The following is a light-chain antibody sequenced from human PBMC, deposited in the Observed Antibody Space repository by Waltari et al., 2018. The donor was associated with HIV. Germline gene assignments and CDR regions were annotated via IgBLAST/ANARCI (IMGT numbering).Light chain of an antibody. Sequence: DIVMTQSPDSLAVSLGERANINCKSSQSVLYNSNNKTYLAWYQQKPGQPPKLLIYWASTRESGVPDRFSGSGSGTQFTLTISSLQAEDVSVYYCQQYYSSPYTFGQGTKLEIK. CDR3: QQYYSSPYT. CDR2: WAS. V-gene: IGKV4-1*01. CDR1: QSVLYNSNNKTY. J-gene: IGKJ2*01.